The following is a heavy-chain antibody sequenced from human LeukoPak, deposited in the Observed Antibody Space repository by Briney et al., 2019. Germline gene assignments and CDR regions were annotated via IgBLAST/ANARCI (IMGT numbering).Heavy chain of an antibody. CDR2: IYYSGST. Sequence: PSETLSLTCTVSGGSISSYYWSWIRQPPGKGLEWIGYIYYSGSTNYNPSLKSRVTISVDKSKNQFSLKLSSVTAADTAVYYCAREVLLWFGELGHFDYWGQGTLVTVSS. J-gene: IGHJ4*02. V-gene: IGHV4-59*12. CDR1: GGSISSYY. D-gene: IGHD3-10*01. CDR3: AREVLLWFGELGHFDY.